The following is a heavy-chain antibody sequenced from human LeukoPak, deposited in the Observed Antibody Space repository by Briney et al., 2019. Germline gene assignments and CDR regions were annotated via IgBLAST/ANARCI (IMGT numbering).Heavy chain of an antibody. V-gene: IGHV4-59*01. J-gene: IGHJ3*02. CDR3: ARARYDYVWGSYRPLYAFDI. CDR2: IYYSGST. D-gene: IGHD3-16*02. CDR1: GGSFSSYY. Sequence: PSETLSLTCAVYGGSFSSYYWSWIRQPPGKGLEWIEYIYYSGSTNYNPSLKSRVTISVDTSKNQFSLKLSSVTAADTAVYYCARARYDYVWGSYRPLYAFDIWGQGTMVTVSS.